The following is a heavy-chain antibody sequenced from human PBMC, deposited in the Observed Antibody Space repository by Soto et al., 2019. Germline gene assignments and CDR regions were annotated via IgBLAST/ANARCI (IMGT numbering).Heavy chain of an antibody. J-gene: IGHJ5*02. CDR2: IYESGYT. Sequence: SETLSLTCTVSGASVSSGAYYWGWVRQRPGRGLEWIGYIYESGYTYYNTSLKSRLTISLDRSNNQFSLGLTSVTAADTAVYYCVRALRHTAMVYPWFDPWVQGTLVTVSS. CDR1: GASVSSGAYY. D-gene: IGHD5-18*01. CDR3: VRALRHTAMVYPWFDP. V-gene: IGHV4-31*03.